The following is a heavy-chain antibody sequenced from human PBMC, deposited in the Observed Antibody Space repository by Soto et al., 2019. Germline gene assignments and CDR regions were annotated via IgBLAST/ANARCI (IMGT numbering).Heavy chain of an antibody. CDR1: GFTFSSHG. D-gene: IGHD3-3*01. CDR3: ARDYDVWSGARRYFYYMDV. J-gene: IGHJ6*03. CDR2: IWYDGSNK. Sequence: GESLKISCAASGFTFSSHGIHWVRQAPGKGLEWVALIWYDGSNKYYADSVKGRFTISRDNSKNTLYLQMNSLRAEDTAVYYCARDYDVWSGARRYFYYMDVWGKGTTVTVSS. V-gene: IGHV3-33*01.